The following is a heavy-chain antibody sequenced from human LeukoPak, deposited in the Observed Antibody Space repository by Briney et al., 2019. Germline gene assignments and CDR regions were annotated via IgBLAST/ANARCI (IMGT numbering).Heavy chain of an antibody. CDR3: AREGRTYSIDY. V-gene: IGHV3-21*01. CDR2: ISSSSSYM. D-gene: IGHD6-13*01. Sequence: PGGSLRLSCAASGFTFSSYSINWLRQAPAKGLEWVSSISSSSSYMYYADSVNGRFTISRDNAKDSLYLQMNSLRAEDTAVYYCAREGRTYSIDYWGQGTLVTVAS. CDR1: GFTFSSYS. J-gene: IGHJ4*02.